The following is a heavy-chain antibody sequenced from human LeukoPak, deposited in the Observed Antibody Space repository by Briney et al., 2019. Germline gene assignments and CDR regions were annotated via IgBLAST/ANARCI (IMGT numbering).Heavy chain of an antibody. V-gene: IGHV7-4-1*02. CDR2: INTNTGNP. J-gene: IGHJ6*04. CDR3: ASQKGCSGGSCYRGMMDV. D-gene: IGHD2-15*01. CDR1: GYTFTSYA. Sequence: ASVKVSCKASGYTFTSYAMNWVRQAPGQGLEWMGWINTNTGNPTYAQGFTGRFVFSLDTSVSTAYLQISSLKAEDTAVYYCASQKGCSGGSCYRGMMDVWGKGTTVTVSS.